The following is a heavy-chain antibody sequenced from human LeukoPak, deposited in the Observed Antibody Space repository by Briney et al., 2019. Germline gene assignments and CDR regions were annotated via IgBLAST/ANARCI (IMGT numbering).Heavy chain of an antibody. CDR1: GYTFTGSY. J-gene: IGHJ4*02. CDR2: INPNTGAT. D-gene: IGHD2-2*01. Sequence: GASVKVSCKASGYTFTGSYIHWLRQAPGQGLEWMGWINPNTGATNYAQKFQGRVTMTRDTSVSTAYMELNRLKSDDTAMFYCARYTSPSKFDYWSQGTLVTVSS. CDR3: ARYTSPSKFDY. V-gene: IGHV1-2*02.